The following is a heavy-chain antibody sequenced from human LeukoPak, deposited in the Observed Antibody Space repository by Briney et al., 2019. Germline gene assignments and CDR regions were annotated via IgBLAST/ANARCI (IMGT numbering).Heavy chain of an antibody. CDR1: GYTFTSYG. V-gene: IGHV1-18*01. CDR3: ARMGFPYYYDSSGYSYFDY. D-gene: IGHD3-22*01. Sequence: GASVKVSCKASGYTFTSYGISWVRQAPGQGLEWMGWISPYNGNTNYAQKLQGRVTMTTDTSTSTAYMELRSLRSDDTAVYYCARMGFPYYYDSSGYSYFDYWGQGTLVTVSS. J-gene: IGHJ4*02. CDR2: ISPYNGNT.